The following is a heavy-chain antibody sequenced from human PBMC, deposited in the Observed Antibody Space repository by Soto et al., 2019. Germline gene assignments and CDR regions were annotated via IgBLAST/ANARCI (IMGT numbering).Heavy chain of an antibody. V-gene: IGHV4-59*01. D-gene: IGHD6-13*01. CDR2: IHYSGTT. J-gene: IGHJ4*02. CDR3: AAGEASSRNLAPYYLDF. Sequence: PSETLSLTXTVSGGSMRNYFWTWIRRPPGKGLEWIGYIHYSGTTSFFPSYSPSLRSRVTISEDTSKNQFSLKLLSVTTADTAVYFCAAGEASSRNLAPYYLDFWGQGTLVTVSS. CDR1: GGSMRNYF.